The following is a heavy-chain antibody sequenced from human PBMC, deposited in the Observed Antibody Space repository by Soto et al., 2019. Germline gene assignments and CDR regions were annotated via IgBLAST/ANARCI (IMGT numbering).Heavy chain of an antibody. D-gene: IGHD3-22*01. CDR2: ISTDGSST. CDR1: GFTFSSYW. CDR3: ATEPNDSSGYYPTYFDH. V-gene: IGHV3-74*01. J-gene: IGHJ4*02. Sequence: GGSLRLSCAASGFTFSSYWMHWVRQAPGKGLVWVSRISTDGSSTTYADSVKGRFTVSRDNAKNTLYLQMNSLRAEDTAVYYCATEPNDSSGYYPTYFDHWGQGTLVTVSS.